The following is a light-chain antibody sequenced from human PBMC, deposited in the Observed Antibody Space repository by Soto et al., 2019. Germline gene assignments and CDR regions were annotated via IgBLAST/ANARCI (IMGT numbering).Light chain of an antibody. CDR2: DAS. CDR1: QSVSSY. CDR3: QQRSNWPRGT. V-gene: IGKV3-11*01. Sequence: EIVFTQSPATLSLSPGERATLSCRASQSVSSYLAWYQQKPGQAPSLLIYDASNRATGIPARFSGSGSGTDFTLTISSLEPEDFAVYYCQQRSNWPRGTFGQGTKV. J-gene: IGKJ1*01.